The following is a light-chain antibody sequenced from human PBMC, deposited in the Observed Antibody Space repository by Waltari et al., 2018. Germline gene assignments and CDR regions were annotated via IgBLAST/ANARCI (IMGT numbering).Light chain of an antibody. CDR1: QGISSY. Sequence: DIQLTQSPSFLSASVGDSVTITCQASQGISSYLAWYQQKPGKAPKLLIYAASTLQSGVPSRFSGSGSGTEFTLTISSLQPEDFATYYCQQLNSYPLTFGGGTKVEIK. CDR2: AAS. CDR3: QQLNSYPLT. J-gene: IGKJ4*01. V-gene: IGKV1-9*01.